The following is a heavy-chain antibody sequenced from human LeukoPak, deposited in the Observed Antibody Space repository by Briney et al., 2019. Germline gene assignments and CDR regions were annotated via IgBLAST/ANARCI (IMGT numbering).Heavy chain of an antibody. D-gene: IGHD6-19*01. CDR3: AKGIAVAGTPYYYYGVDV. CDR2: ISGSGGST. Sequence: PGGSLRLSCAASGFTFSSYAMSWVRQAPGKGLEWVSAISGSGGSTYYADSVKGRFTISRDNSKNTLYLQMNSLRAEDTAVYYCAKGIAVAGTPYYYYGVDVWGQGTTITVSS. CDR1: GFTFSSYA. V-gene: IGHV3-23*01. J-gene: IGHJ6*02.